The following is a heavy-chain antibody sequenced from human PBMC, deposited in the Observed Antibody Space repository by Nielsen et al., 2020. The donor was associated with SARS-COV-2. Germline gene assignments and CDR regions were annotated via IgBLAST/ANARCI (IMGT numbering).Heavy chain of an antibody. Sequence: SVKVSCKASGYTFTSYYMHWVRQAPGQGLEWMGGIIPIFGTANYAQKFQGRVTITADESTSTAYMELSSLRSEDTAVYYCARGGGNHYYYYMDVWGKGTTVTVSS. J-gene: IGHJ6*03. CDR3: ARGGGNHYYYYMDV. CDR2: IIPIFGTA. D-gene: IGHD2-15*01. CDR1: GYTFTSYY. V-gene: IGHV1-69*13.